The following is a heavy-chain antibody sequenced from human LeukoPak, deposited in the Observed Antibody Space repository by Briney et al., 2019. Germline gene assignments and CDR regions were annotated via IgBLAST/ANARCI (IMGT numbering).Heavy chain of an antibody. Sequence: PGGSLRLSCAASGFTFSSYGMHWVRQATGKGLEWVAFIRYDGSNKYYADSVKGRFTISRDNSKNTLYLQMNSLRAEDTAVYYCAKDPCSSTSCYIDYWGQGTLVTVSS. CDR2: IRYDGSNK. CDR1: GFTFSSYG. V-gene: IGHV3-30*02. CDR3: AKDPCSSTSCYIDY. J-gene: IGHJ4*02. D-gene: IGHD2-2*02.